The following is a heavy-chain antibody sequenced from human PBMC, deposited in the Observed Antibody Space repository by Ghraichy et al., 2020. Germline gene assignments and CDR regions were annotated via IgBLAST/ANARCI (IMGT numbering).Heavy chain of an antibody. J-gene: IGHJ4*02. Sequence: SETLSLTCTVSGGYMSDDYWSWIRQPAGKGLEWLGRIYTTGGTDYNPSLKSRVTISIDKSKNQFSLRLSSVTVADTAVYYCARDHDRARGQGTLVTVSS. V-gene: IGHV4-4*07. CDR1: GGYMSDDY. CDR3: ARDHDRA. CDR2: IYTTGGT.